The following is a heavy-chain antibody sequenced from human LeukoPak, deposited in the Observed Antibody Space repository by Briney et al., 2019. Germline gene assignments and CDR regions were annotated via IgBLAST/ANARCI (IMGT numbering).Heavy chain of an antibody. CDR2: ISSSSGTR. V-gene: IGHV3-48*01. CDR3: ARDRGDYGDYPYDAFHI. J-gene: IGHJ3*02. CDR1: GFTFSSYS. Sequence: GGSLRLSCAASGFTFSSYSMAWVRQAPGKGLEWVSYISSSSGTRYYADSVKGRFTISRDNAKNSLYLQMNSLRAEDTAVYYCARDRGDYGDYPYDAFHIWGQGTMVTVSS. D-gene: IGHD4-17*01.